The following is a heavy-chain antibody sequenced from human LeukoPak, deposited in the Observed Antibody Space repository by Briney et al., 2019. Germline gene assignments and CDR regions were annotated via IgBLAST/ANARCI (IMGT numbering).Heavy chain of an antibody. CDR3: AKDINPKYSNAFDY. J-gene: IGHJ4*02. Sequence: GGSLRLSCAASGVTFSSYAMSWVRQARGKGLEWGETTGGGGGSTYYADSVKGRFTIFRDTSKNTLFLQMNSLRAEDTAVYYCAKDINPKYSNAFDYWGQGTLVTVSS. V-gene: IGHV3-23*01. CDR2: TGGGGGST. D-gene: IGHD4-11*01. CDR1: GVTFSSYA.